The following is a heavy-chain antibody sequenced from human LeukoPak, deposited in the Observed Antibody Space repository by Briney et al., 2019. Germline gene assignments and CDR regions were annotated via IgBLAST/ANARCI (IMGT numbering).Heavy chain of an antibody. Sequence: QPGGSLTLSCAACGLTFNNYAMHWVRQAPGKGLECVLSIGGGGETTYYTDSAKGGFTISRDNTQNTLYLQMNSLKAEGTAVYYCARDDADYVGYFFFDYWGQGTLVTVSS. CDR2: IGGGGETT. V-gene: IGHV3-23*01. CDR1: GLTFNNYA. CDR3: ARDDADYVGYFFFDY. D-gene: IGHD4-17*01. J-gene: IGHJ4*02.